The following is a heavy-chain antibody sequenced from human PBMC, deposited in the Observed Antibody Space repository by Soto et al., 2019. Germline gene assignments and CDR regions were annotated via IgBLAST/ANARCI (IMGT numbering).Heavy chain of an antibody. Sequence: QVQLVQSGAEVKKPGSSVKVSCKASGGTFSSYTISWGRQAPGQGLEWMGRIIPILGIANYAQKFQGRVTITADKSTSTAYMELSSLRSEDTAVYYCARDDVRYDYYYYGMDVWGQGTTVTVSS. J-gene: IGHJ6*02. D-gene: IGHD5-12*01. CDR1: GGTFSSYT. V-gene: IGHV1-69*08. CDR2: IIPILGIA. CDR3: ARDDVRYDYYYYGMDV.